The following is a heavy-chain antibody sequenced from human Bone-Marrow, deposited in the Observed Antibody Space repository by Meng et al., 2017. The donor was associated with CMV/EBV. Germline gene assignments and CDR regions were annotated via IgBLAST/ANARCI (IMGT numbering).Heavy chain of an antibody. CDR2: IRGSDGST. J-gene: IGHJ4*02. D-gene: IGHD1-26*01. CDR3: AKDMYSGSRGSFDY. V-gene: IGHV3-23*01. CDR1: GFTCSSYA. Sequence: ASGFTCSSYAISWVRQAPGKGLDWVSVIRGSDGSTYYADSVRGRFTISRDNSKNTLYLQMNSLRAEDTAVYYCAKDMYSGSRGSFDYWGQGTLVTVSS.